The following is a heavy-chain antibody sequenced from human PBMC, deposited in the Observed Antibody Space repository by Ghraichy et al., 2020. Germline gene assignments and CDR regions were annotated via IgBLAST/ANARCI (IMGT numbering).Heavy chain of an antibody. V-gene: IGHV4-39*01. CDR3: ARTRLLLSPQYCFDY. CDR1: GGSISSSSYY. CDR2: IYYSGST. D-gene: IGHD2-15*01. Sequence: SETLSLTCTVSGGSISSSSYYWGWIRQPPGKGLEWIGSIYYSGSTYYNPSLKSRVTISVDTSKNQFSLKLSSVTAADTAVYYCARTRLLLSPQYCFDYWGQGTLVTVSS. J-gene: IGHJ4*02.